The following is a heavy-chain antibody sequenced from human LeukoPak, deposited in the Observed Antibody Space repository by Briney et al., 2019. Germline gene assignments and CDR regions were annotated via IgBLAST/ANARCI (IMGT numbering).Heavy chain of an antibody. D-gene: IGHD3-22*01. Sequence: ASVKVSCKASGYTFTSYDINWVRQAAGQGLEWMGWMNPNSGNTGYAQKFQGRVTMTRNTSISTAYMELSSLRSEDTALYYCARGYDNTLGAFDIWGQGTMVTVSS. CDR3: ARGYDNTLGAFDI. J-gene: IGHJ3*02. CDR1: GYTFTSYD. V-gene: IGHV1-8*01. CDR2: MNPNSGNT.